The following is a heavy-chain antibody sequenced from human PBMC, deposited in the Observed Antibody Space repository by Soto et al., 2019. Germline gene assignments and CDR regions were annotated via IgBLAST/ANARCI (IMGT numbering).Heavy chain of an antibody. D-gene: IGHD5-18*01. CDR2: IYSGGST. Sequence: GGSLRLSCAASGFTVSSNCMSWVRQAPGKGLEWVSVIYSGGSTYYADSVKGRFTISRDNTKNTLYLQMNSLRAEDTAVYYCARARGLPRYYFDYWGQGTLVTVSS. CDR3: ARARGLPRYYFDY. CDR1: GFTVSSNC. V-gene: IGHV3-66*01. J-gene: IGHJ4*02.